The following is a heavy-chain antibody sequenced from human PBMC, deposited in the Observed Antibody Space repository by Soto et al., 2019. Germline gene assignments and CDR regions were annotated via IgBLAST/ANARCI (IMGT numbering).Heavy chain of an antibody. CDR1: GYGFTTYG. CDR2: ISAHNGNT. D-gene: IGHD1-26*01. V-gene: IGHV1-18*01. CDR3: ARGSYGDY. Sequence: QVHLVQSGAEVKKPGASVKVSCKGSGYGFTTYGITWVRQAPGQGLEWMAWISAHNGNTNYAQKVQGRVTVTRDTSTSTAYMELKSLRYDDTAVYYCARGSYGDYWGQGALVTVSS. J-gene: IGHJ4*02.